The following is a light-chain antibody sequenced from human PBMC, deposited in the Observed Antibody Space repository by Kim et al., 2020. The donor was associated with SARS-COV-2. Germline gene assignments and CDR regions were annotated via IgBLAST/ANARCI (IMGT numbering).Light chain of an antibody. CDR2: DVN. CDR1: SGDVGAYKF. J-gene: IGLJ1*01. V-gene: IGLV2-11*02. CDR3: SSFAGSVDPYV. Sequence: QSDTLSFTGTSGDVGAYKFVAWYPQHPGKAPKLLIYDVNKRPSGVPDRLSASKSGNTAYLTISGLQTEDEADYYCSSFAGSVDPYVFGTGTKVTVL.